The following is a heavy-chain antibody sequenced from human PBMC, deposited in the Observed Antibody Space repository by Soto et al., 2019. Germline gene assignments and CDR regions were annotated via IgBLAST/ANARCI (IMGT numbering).Heavy chain of an antibody. J-gene: IGHJ4*02. CDR1: GFTFSNSW. CDR2: IKSKTYGETT. D-gene: IGHD6-19*01. CDR3: INSSGWYDY. V-gene: IGHV3-15*01. Sequence: LRLWCGVSGFTFSNSWLSWVRQGPGKGLEWVGLIKSKTYGETTDYSAPVKGRFTISRDDSKNTLYLQLNSLKNEDTAVYYCINSSGWYDYWGQGNLGTVS.